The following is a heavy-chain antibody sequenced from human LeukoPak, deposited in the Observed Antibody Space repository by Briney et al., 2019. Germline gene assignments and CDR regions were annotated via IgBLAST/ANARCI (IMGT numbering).Heavy chain of an antibody. J-gene: IGHJ4*02. Sequence: ASVKVSCKFSGYGLSAVSMHWVRQAPGKGLEWMGGFEPEDGATIYAERFQGRITMTEDTSTDTAYMDLSRLTSEDTAVYYCMIDYFDWASSRSGNYFWGQGTLVTVSS. V-gene: IGHV1-24*01. CDR1: GYGLSAVS. D-gene: IGHD3-3*01. CDR3: MIDYFDWASSRSGNYF. CDR2: FEPEDGAT.